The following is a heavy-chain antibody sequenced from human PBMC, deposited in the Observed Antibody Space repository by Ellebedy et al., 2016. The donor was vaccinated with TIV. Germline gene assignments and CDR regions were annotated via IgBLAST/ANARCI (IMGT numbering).Heavy chain of an antibody. J-gene: IGHJ4*02. V-gene: IGHV3-64D*06. Sequence: GGSLRLSCSASGFTFSSYAMHWVRQAPGKGLEYVSAISSNGGSTYYADSVKGRFTISRDNSKNTLYLQMSSLRVEDTAVYYCVKALHGTYYYGSGSLPFKELGYWGQGTLVTVSS. CDR1: GFTFSSYA. CDR3: VKALHGTYYYGSGSLPFKELGY. CDR2: ISSNGGST. D-gene: IGHD3-10*01.